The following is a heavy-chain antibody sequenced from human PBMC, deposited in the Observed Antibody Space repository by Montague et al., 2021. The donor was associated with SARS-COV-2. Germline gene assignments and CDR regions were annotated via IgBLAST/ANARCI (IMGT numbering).Heavy chain of an antibody. CDR3: AKEREVVRAARTLVAFDL. J-gene: IGHJ3*01. Sequence: SETLSLTCAVYGGSFSVYYWSWLRQYPRSGLEWIAKINHSGTANYNPSLKSRVSISVDTSKNQFTLKLTSVTAADTAMYYCAKEREVVRAARTLVAFDLWGQGTMVTVSS. V-gene: IGHV4-34*01. CDR2: INHSGTA. CDR1: GGSFSVYY. D-gene: IGHD2-2*01.